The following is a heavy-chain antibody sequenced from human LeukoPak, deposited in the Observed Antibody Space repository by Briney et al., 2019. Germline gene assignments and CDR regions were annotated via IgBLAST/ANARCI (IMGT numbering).Heavy chain of an antibody. J-gene: IGHJ4*02. Sequence: GESLKISCKGFGYSFSTYWIGWVRQMPGKGLEWMGIIYPSDSDTKYSPSFQGQVTISADKSISTAYLQWSSLKASDTAMYYCARFTMGKNFDYWGQGTLVTVSS. V-gene: IGHV5-51*01. CDR2: IYPSDSDT. D-gene: IGHD7-27*01. CDR3: ARFTMGKNFDY. CDR1: GYSFSTYW.